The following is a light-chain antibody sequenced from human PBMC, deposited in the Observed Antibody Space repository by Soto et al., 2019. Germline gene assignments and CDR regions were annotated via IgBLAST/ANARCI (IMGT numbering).Light chain of an antibody. J-gene: IGLJ3*02. CDR3: QAYDDSLTASV. Sequence: QSVLTQPPSVSGAPGQRVTISCTGNSSNLGAGYDVHWYQQPPGAAPKLVIFGNRNRPSGVPERFSGSKSGTSASLAITGRQAADEAAYYCQAYDDSLTASVFGGGTKLTVL. V-gene: IGLV1-40*01. CDR2: GNR. CDR1: SSNLGAGYD.